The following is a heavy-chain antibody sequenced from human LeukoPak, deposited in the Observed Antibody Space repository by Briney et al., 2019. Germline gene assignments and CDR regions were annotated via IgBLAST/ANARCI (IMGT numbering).Heavy chain of an antibody. D-gene: IGHD2-15*01. V-gene: IGHV4-34*01. CDR2: INHSGST. J-gene: IGHJ4*02. Sequence: PSETLSLTCAVYGGSFSGYYWSWIRQPPGKGLEWIGEINHSGSTNYNPSLKSRVTISVDTSKNQFSLKLSSVTAADTAVYYCARGDIVVVVAATRVFDYWGQGTLVTVSS. CDR3: ARGDIVVVVAATRVFDY. CDR1: GGSFSGYY.